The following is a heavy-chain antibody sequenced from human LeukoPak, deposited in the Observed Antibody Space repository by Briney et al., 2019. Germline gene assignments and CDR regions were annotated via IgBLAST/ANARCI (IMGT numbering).Heavy chain of an antibody. D-gene: IGHD3-16*02. Sequence: PSETLSLTCTVSGGSISSSSYYWGWIRQPPEKGLEWIGSIYYSGSTYYNPSLKSRVTISVDTSKNQFSLKLSSVTAADTAVYYCARSITFGGVIVIVPFDYWGQGTLVTVSS. V-gene: IGHV4-39*07. J-gene: IGHJ4*02. CDR3: ARSITFGGVIVIVPFDY. CDR2: IYYSGST. CDR1: GGSISSSSYY.